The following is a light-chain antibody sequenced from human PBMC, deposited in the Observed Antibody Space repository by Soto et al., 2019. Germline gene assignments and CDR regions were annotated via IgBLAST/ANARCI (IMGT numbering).Light chain of an antibody. V-gene: IGLV2-14*01. CDR1: SNDIGDYNY. J-gene: IGLJ3*02. Sequence: QSALTQPASVSGSPGQSITISCTGTSNDIGDYNYVSWYQQHPGKAPKLLIYEVSSRPSGASNRFSGSKSGNTASLTISGLQTEDEPDYYCSSYTNNNTPVFGGGTKVTVL. CDR2: EVS. CDR3: SSYTNNNTPV.